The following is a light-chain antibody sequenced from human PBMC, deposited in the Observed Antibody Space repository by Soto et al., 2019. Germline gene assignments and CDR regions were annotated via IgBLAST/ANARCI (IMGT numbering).Light chain of an antibody. CDR1: QTISSW. V-gene: IGKV1-5*01. CDR3: QEYNNYWT. CDR2: TAS. J-gene: IGKJ1*01. Sequence: DIQMTQSPSTLSGSVGDRVTITCRASQTISSWVAWYQQKPGKAPRLLIYTASTLESGVPSRFSASGSGTEFTLTISSLHPDDLATYYCQEYNNYWTVGQGTKVDI.